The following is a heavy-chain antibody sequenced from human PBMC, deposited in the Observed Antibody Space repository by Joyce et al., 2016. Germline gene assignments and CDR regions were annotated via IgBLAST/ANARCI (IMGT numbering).Heavy chain of an antibody. CDR2: ISPSSSLV. Sequence: EVHLEESGGGLVKTGGSLRLSCAASGFSFDDYAMNWVRQAPGKGLEWGSSISPSSSLVYYADSLKGRFSISRDNARESLHLQMNSLRGDDTAIYYCVRGNLFYDSSGFDYWGQGAPVTVSS. V-gene: IGHV3-21*01. CDR1: GFSFDDYA. D-gene: IGHD3-22*01. J-gene: IGHJ4*02. CDR3: VRGNLFYDSSGFDY.